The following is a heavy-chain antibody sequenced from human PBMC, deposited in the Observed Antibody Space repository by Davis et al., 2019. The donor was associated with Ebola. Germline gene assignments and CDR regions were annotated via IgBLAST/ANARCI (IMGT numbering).Heavy chain of an antibody. Sequence: GGSLRLSCAVSGFAFSSTHMRWVRHAPRKGLEWVSVIYDQSSAYADAVRGRFIISRDKSNNTLYLQMNSLRVDDTAVYYCATTQWLREFDNWGQGTLVTVSS. CDR2: IYDQSS. CDR3: ATTQWLREFDN. V-gene: IGHV3-53*05. J-gene: IGHJ4*02. CDR1: GFAFSSTH. D-gene: IGHD6-19*01.